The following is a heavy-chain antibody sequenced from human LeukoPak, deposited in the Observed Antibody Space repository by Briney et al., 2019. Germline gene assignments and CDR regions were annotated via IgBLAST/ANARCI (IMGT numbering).Heavy chain of an antibody. J-gene: IGHJ4*02. CDR3: ARGEEVSYYDFWSGYGNFDY. CDR2: ISACNGNT. CDR1: GYTFTSYG. D-gene: IGHD3-3*01. Sequence: GASVKVSCKASGYTFTSYGISWVRQAPGQGLEWMGWISACNGNTNYAQKLQGRVTMTTDTSTSTAYMELRSLRSDDTAVYYCARGEEVSYYDFWSGYGNFDYWGQGTLVTVSS. V-gene: IGHV1-18*01.